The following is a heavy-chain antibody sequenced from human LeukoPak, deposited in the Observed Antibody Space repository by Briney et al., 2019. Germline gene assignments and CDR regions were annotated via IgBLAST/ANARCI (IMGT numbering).Heavy chain of an antibody. D-gene: IGHD3-10*01. CDR1: GGSISSSSYY. CDR3: ARLPNVLRWFGEFDFDY. V-gene: IGHV4-39*01. Sequence: SETLSLTCTVSGGSISSSSYYWGWIRQPPGKGLEWIGSIYYSGSTYYNPSLKSRATISVDTSKNQFSLKLSSVTAADTAVYYCARLPNVLRWFGEFDFDYWGQGTLVTVSS. CDR2: IYYSGST. J-gene: IGHJ4*02.